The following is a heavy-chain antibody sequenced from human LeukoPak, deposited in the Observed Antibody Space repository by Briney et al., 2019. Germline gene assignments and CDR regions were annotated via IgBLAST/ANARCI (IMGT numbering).Heavy chain of an antibody. CDR3: ARTGFYGDYFDY. CDR1: GGSISSGGYY. Sequence: SETLSLTCTVSGGSISSGGYYWSWIRQHPGKGLEWIGYIYYSGSTYYNPSLKSRVTISVDTSKNLFSLKLSSVTAADTAVYYCARTGFYGDYFDYWGQGTLVTVSS. J-gene: IGHJ4*02. D-gene: IGHD4-17*01. CDR2: IYYSGST. V-gene: IGHV4-31*03.